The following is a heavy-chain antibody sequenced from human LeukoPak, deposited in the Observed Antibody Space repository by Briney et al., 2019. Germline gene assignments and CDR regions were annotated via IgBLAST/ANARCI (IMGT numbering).Heavy chain of an antibody. CDR2: INPNSGGT. Sequence: ASVKVSCKASGYTFTGYYIQWVRQAPGQGLEWMGWINPNSGGTNYAQKFQGRVTMTRDTSISTAYMELSRLRSDDTAVYYCARVKNYYDSSGYLYYFDYWGQGTLVTVSS. J-gene: IGHJ4*02. CDR3: ARVKNYYDSSGYLYYFDY. V-gene: IGHV1-2*02. CDR1: GYTFTGYY. D-gene: IGHD3-22*01.